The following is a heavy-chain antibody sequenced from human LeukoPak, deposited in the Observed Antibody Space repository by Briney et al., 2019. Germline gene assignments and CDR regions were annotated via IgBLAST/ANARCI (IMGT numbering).Heavy chain of an antibody. Sequence: GGSLRLSCAASGFTFSTYMMNWVRQAPGKGLEWVSYISSSSSTIYYADSVKGRFTISRDNAKNSLYLQMNSLRAEDTAVYYCARGGIAARLFRTLMDVWGKGTTVTVSS. CDR1: GFTFSTYM. V-gene: IGHV3-48*01. CDR3: ARGGIAARLFRTLMDV. J-gene: IGHJ6*04. CDR2: ISSSSSTI. D-gene: IGHD6-6*01.